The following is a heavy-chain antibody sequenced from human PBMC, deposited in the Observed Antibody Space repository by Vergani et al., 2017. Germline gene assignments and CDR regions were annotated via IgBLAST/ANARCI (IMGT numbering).Heavy chain of an antibody. D-gene: IGHD3-16*01. CDR2: TWYDGNNK. J-gene: IGHJ5*02. CDR3: ARDLRLHYDRFDP. V-gene: IGHV3-33*01. Sequence: QVQLVDSGGRVVQPGRSLRLSRAASGFTFNQYGMHWVRQASRKGLEWVEVTWYDGNNKQYADGVKGRFTISRENSKSTMYLQMYSLRDEDTGVYYWARDLRLHYDRFDPWGQGPWSPSPQ. CDR1: GFTFNQYG.